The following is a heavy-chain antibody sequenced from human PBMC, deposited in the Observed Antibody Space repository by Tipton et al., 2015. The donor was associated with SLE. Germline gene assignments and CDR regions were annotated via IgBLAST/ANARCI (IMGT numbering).Heavy chain of an antibody. CDR1: GGSFSSHY. D-gene: IGHD5-12*01. J-gene: IGHJ4*02. Sequence: LRLSCAVYGGSFSSHYWSWIRQPPGKGLEWIGYIYYSGSTNYNPSLKSRVTISVDTSKNQFSLKLSSVTAADTAVYYCASGSQWLRGDYFDYWGQGTLVTVSS. V-gene: IGHV4-59*11. CDR2: IYYSGST. CDR3: ASGSQWLRGDYFDY.